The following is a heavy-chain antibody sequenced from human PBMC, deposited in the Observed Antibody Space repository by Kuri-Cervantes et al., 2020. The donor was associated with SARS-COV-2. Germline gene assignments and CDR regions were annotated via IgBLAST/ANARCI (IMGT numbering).Heavy chain of an antibody. V-gene: IGHV3-30*18. CDR1: RFTFSKYA. D-gene: IGHD2/OR15-2a*01. CDR2: ISFDGIDK. CDR3: AKEISTTGHRYFYGMDV. Sequence: GGSLRLSCEASRFTFSKYAVHWLRQAPGKGVEWVAIISFDGIDKYYGDSVKGRFTISRDNSKYTLYLQMNSLRAEDTAVYYCAKEISTTGHRYFYGMDVWGQGTTVTVSS. J-gene: IGHJ6*02.